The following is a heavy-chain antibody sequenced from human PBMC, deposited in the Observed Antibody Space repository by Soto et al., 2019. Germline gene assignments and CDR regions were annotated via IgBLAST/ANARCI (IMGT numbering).Heavy chain of an antibody. J-gene: IGHJ4*02. Sequence: PGGSLRLSCAASGFTFSSYAMSWVRQAPGKGLEWVSAISGSGITTYYADSVKGRFSISRDNSKNTLYLQMNSLRAEDTAVYYCARDHRYYSNSGGSGGQGTLVTVSS. CDR3: ARDHRYYSNSGGS. D-gene: IGHD3-22*01. CDR1: GFTFSSYA. V-gene: IGHV3-23*01. CDR2: ISGSGITT.